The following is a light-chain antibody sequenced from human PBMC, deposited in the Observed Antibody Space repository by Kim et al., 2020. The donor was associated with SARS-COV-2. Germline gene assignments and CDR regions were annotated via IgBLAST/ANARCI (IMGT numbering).Light chain of an antibody. CDR3: QQYNSAWT. J-gene: IGKJ1*01. Sequence: SASVGDRVNITCRASQSISSWLAWYQQKPGKAPKLLIYDASSLESGVPSRFSGSGSGTEFTLTISSLQPDDFATYYCQQYNSAWTFGQGTKVDIK. CDR1: QSISSW. CDR2: DAS. V-gene: IGKV1-5*01.